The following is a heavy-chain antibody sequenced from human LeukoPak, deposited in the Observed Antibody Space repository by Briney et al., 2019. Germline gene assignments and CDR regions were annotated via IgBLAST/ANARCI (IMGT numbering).Heavy chain of an antibody. CDR1: GGSIRYSSYY. V-gene: IGHV4-39*07. D-gene: IGHD6-19*01. J-gene: IGHJ4*02. Sequence: SETLSLTCTVYGGSIRYSSYYWGWIRQPPGKGLEWIGSVYYSGSTNYNPSLKSRVTISVDTSKNQFSLKLSSVTAADTAVYYCARRAVAAHFDYWGQGTLVTVSS. CDR3: ARRAVAAHFDY. CDR2: VYYSGST.